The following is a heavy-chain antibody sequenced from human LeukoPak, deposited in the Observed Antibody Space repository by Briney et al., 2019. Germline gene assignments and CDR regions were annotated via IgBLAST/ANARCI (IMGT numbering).Heavy chain of an antibody. J-gene: IGHJ6*03. V-gene: IGHV1-46*01. CDR3: ARAIRGSKIASRYYYYYMDV. CDR1: GYTFTSYY. Sequence: ASVTVSCKASGYTFTSYYMHWVRQAPGQGLEWMGIINPSGGSTSYAQKFQGRVTMTRDMSTSTVYMELSSLRSEDTAVYYCARAIRGSKIASRYYYYYMDVWGKGTTVTVSS. CDR2: INPSGGST. D-gene: IGHD3-10*01.